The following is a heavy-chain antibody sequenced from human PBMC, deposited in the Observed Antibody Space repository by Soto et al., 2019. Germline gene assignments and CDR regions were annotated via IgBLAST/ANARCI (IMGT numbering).Heavy chain of an antibody. CDR1: GFSFKSHG. Sequence: QVQLVESGGGVVQPGRSLRLSCAVSGFSFKSHGMHWVRQAPGKGLEWVAFISYDGKDANYADSVKGRFTISRDNSKDALYLQMGSLRGEDTAVYFCAKDHRNGGPRVDYWGQGTLVTVSS. J-gene: IGHJ4*02. CDR2: ISYDGKDA. V-gene: IGHV3-30*18. D-gene: IGHD2-15*01. CDR3: AKDHRNGGPRVDY.